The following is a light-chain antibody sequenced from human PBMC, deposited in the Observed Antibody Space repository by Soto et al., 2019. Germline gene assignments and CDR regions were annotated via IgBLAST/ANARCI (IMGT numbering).Light chain of an antibody. CDR1: QTVGNNY. Sequence: EIVLTQSPGTLSLSPGERATLSCRASQTVGNNYFYWYQQKPGQAPRLLIYGASSRATVIPDRFSGSGSGTDFTLTISRLEHEDFAVYYCRQSATSPRTFGQGTKVEIK. J-gene: IGKJ1*01. CDR2: GAS. V-gene: IGKV3-20*01. CDR3: RQSATSPRT.